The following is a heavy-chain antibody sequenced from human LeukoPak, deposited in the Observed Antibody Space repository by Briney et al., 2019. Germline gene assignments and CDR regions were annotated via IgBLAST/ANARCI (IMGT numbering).Heavy chain of an antibody. CDR1: GYSISSGYY. J-gene: IGHJ4*02. D-gene: IGHD1-26*01. CDR2: IYHSGST. V-gene: IGHV4-38-2*02. Sequence: SETLSLTCTVSGYSISSGYYWGWIRQPPGKGLEWIGSIYHSGSTYYNPSLKSRVTISVDTSKNQLSLKLSSVTAADTAVYYCARVGFTSFDYWGQGTLVTVSS. CDR3: ARVGFTSFDY.